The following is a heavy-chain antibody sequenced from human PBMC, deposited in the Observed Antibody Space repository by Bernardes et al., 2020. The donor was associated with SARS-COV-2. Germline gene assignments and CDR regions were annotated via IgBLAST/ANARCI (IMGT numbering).Heavy chain of an antibody. CDR1: GWSFSGYY. J-gene: IGHJ6*02. Sequence: TLSLTCAVYGWSFSGYYWSWIRQPPGKGLEWIGEINHSGSTHYNPSLKSRVTISVDTSKNQFSLKLSSVTAADTAVYYCARVVDFWSGYPHPNYYYYGMDVWGQGTTVTVSS. V-gene: IGHV4-34*01. CDR3: ARVVDFWSGYPHPNYYYYGMDV. D-gene: IGHD3-3*01. CDR2: INHSGST.